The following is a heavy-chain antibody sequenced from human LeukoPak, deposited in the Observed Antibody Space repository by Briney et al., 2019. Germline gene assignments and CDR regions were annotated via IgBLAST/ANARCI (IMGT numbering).Heavy chain of an antibody. J-gene: IGHJ3*02. V-gene: IGHV1-18*01. D-gene: IGHD3-22*01. CDR2: ISAYNGNT. CDR3: ARDEKGEGYYYDSSGYPDAFDI. CDR1: GGTFRSNA. Sequence: ASVKVSCKASGGTFRSNAISWVRQAPGQGLEWMGWISAYNGNTNYAQKLQGRVTMTTDTSTSTAYMELRSLRSDDTAVYYCARDEKGEGYYYDSSGYPDAFDIWDQGTMVTVSS.